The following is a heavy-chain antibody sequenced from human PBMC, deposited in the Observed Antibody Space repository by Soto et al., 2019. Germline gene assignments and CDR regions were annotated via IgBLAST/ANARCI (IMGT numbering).Heavy chain of an antibody. CDR3: ARRWGAAFDY. CDR2: IYYSGST. V-gene: IGHV4-59*08. D-gene: IGHD1-26*01. Sequence: QVQLQESGPGLVKPSESLSLTCTVSGGSISSYYWSWIRQPPGKGLEWIGYIYYSGSTNYNPSLKSRVPISVDTSNNQFSLKLSSVTAADTAVYYCARRWGAAFDYWGQGTLVTVSS. J-gene: IGHJ4*02. CDR1: GGSISSYY.